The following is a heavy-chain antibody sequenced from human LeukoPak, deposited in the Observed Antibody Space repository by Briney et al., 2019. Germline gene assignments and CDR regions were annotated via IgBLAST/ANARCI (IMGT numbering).Heavy chain of an antibody. J-gene: IGHJ4*02. CDR2: MSPNNGNT. CDR1: GYTFTSYG. D-gene: IGHD1-26*01. CDR3: ARDLLTDY. V-gene: IGHV1-18*01. Sequence: GASVKVSCKASGYTFTSYGISWVRQATGQGLEWLGWMSPNNGNTGYAQKLQGRVTMTTDTSTSTAYMELRSLRSDDTAVYYCARDLLTDYWGQGTLVTVSS.